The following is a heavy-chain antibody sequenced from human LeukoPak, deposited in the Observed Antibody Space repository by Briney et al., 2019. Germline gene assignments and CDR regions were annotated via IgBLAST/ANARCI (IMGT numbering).Heavy chain of an antibody. CDR3: GRSLVRATTTYFDY. D-gene: IGHD1-26*01. V-gene: IGHV5-51*01. CDR2: IYPGDSDT. Sequence: GESLKISCKGSGYSFTNYWIGWVRQMPGKGLEWMGTIYPGDSDTRYSPSFQGQVTISSDKSISTAYLQWSSLKASDTAMYYRGRSLVRATTTYFDYWGQGTLVTVSS. J-gene: IGHJ4*02. CDR1: GYSFTNYW.